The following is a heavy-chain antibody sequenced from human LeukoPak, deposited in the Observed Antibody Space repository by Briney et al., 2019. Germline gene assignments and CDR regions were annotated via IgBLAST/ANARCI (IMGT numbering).Heavy chain of an antibody. J-gene: IGHJ3*02. V-gene: IGHV3-23*01. CDR2: ISGSGGST. D-gene: IGHD6-19*01. Sequence: GGSLRLSCAASGFTFSSYAISWVRQAPGKGLEWVSAISGSGGSTYYADSVKGRFTISRDNSKNTLYLQMNSLRAEDTAVYYCAKDRPHSSDWIRDAFDIWGQGTMVTVSS. CDR3: AKDRPHSSDWIRDAFDI. CDR1: GFTFSSYA.